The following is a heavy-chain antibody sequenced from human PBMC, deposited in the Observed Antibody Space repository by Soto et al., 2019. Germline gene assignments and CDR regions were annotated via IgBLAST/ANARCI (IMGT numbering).Heavy chain of an antibody. Sequence: QVPLVESWGGVVQPGRSLRLTCAASGFIFSGSGMHWVRQAPGKGLEWVALVSNDGIRKYYGDCVKGRFTISRDNAENTLYLQMNILRAEDTAVYYCARWVGGSMYDNSGKFDSWGQGTLVTVSS. V-gene: IGHV3-30*03. CDR3: ARWVGGSMYDNSGKFDS. CDR1: GFIFSGSG. D-gene: IGHD3-22*01. J-gene: IGHJ5*01. CDR2: VSNDGIRK.